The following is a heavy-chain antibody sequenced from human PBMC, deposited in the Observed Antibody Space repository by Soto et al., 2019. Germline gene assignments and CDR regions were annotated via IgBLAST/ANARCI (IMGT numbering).Heavy chain of an antibody. Sequence: PGGSLRLSCAASGFTFSGYWMHWVRQAPGKGLVWVSRINSDGSSTSYADSVKGRFTISRDDAKNTLYLQMNSLRAEDTAVYYCARDDYYDSSGYPAFDYWGQGTLVTVSS. J-gene: IGHJ4*02. D-gene: IGHD3-22*01. CDR3: ARDDYYDSSGYPAFDY. CDR1: GFTFSGYW. CDR2: INSDGSST. V-gene: IGHV3-74*01.